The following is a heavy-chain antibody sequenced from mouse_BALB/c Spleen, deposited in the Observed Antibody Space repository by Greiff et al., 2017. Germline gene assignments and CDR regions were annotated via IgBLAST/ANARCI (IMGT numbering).Heavy chain of an antibody. Sequence: EVKLVESGGGLVKPGGSLKLSCAASGFTFSSYTMSWVRQTPEKRLEWVATISSGGSYTYYPDSVKGRFTISRDNAKNTLYLQMSSLKSEDTAMYYCTREGSSYWFAYWGQGTLVTVSA. D-gene: IGHD1-1*01. V-gene: IGHV5-6-4*01. CDR2: ISSGGSYT. J-gene: IGHJ3*01. CDR3: TREGSSYWFAY. CDR1: GFTFSSYT.